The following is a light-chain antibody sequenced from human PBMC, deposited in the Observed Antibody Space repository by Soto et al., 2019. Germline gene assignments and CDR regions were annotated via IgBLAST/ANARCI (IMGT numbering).Light chain of an antibody. CDR3: QQYGRSLWT. V-gene: IGKV3-20*01. CDR1: QTVNSDF. Sequence: EIVLTQSPGTLSLSPGERATLSCRAGQTVNSDFLAWYQQKPGQAPRLLIYGASNRATGIPDRFTGSGSGTDFTLTISRLEPEDFAVYCCQQYGRSLWTFGQGTKVE. CDR2: GAS. J-gene: IGKJ1*01.